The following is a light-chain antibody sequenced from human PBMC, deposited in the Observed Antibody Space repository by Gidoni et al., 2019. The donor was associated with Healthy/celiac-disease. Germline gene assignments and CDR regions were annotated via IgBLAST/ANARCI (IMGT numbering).Light chain of an antibody. CDR2: AAS. CDR1: QSISSY. J-gene: IGKJ2*01. V-gene: IGKV1-39*01. CDR3: QQSYSTPLYT. Sequence: DINMTQSSSSLSASVGDRITITCRASQSISSYLHWYQQKPGKTRKILIYAASSLQSGVPSRFSGSGSGTDFTLTISILQPEDFATYYCQQSYSTPLYTFGQGTKLEIK.